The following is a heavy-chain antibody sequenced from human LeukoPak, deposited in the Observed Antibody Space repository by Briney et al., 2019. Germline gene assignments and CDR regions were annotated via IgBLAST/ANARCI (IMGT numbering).Heavy chain of an antibody. CDR2: ISYDGSNK. CDR3: AKDTREYYFDY. J-gene: IGHJ4*02. V-gene: IGHV3-30*18. CDR1: GLTFSSYG. Sequence: GGSLRLSCAASGLTFSSYGMPWVRQAPGKGLEWVAVISYDGSNKYYADSVKGRFTISRDNSKNTLYLQMNSLRPEDTAVYYCAKDTREYYFDYWGQGTLVTVSS.